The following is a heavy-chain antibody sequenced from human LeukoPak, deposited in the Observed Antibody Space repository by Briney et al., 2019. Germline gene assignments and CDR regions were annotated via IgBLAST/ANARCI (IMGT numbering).Heavy chain of an antibody. V-gene: IGHV6-1*01. D-gene: IGHD6-19*01. Sequence: SQTLSVTCAISGDSVSSINCAWNWVRQSPSRGLEWLGRTYYRSKWYSDYAVPIQGRMSINPDTSKNQFTLHLFSVTPDDTAVYYCARDVATTGWYTFDYWGQGTRVTVSS. CDR1: GDSVSSINCA. CDR3: ARDVATTGWYTFDY. J-gene: IGHJ4*02. CDR2: TYYRSKWYS.